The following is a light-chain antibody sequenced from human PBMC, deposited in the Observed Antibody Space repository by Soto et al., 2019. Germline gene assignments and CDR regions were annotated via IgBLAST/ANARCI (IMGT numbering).Light chain of an antibody. J-gene: IGLJ2*01. CDR2: GNN. CDR3: QSFDTRLNSVV. CDR1: SSNIGAGYD. V-gene: IGLV1-40*01. Sequence: QSMVTQPPSASGALGQRVTISCTGSSSNIGAGYDVHWYQQFPGRAPRLLIFGNNNRPSGVPDRFSGSKSGTSASLDISGLQADDEADYYCQSFDTRLNSVVFGGRTKVTVL.